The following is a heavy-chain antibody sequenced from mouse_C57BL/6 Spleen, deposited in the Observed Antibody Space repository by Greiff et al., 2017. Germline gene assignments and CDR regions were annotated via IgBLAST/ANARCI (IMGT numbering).Heavy chain of an antibody. V-gene: IGHV1-80*01. Sequence: QVQLQQPGAELVKPGASVKMSCKASGYTFTSYWITWVKQRPGQGLEWIGQIYPGDGDTNYNGKFKGKDTLTADKSSSTAYMQLSSLTSEDSAVYFCANGDWYFDVWGTGTTVTVSS. CDR1: GYTFTSYW. CDR2: IYPGDGDT. CDR3: ANGDWYFDV. J-gene: IGHJ1*03.